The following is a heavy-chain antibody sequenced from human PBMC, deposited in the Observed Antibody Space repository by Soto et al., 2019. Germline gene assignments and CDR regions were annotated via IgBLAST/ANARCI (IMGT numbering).Heavy chain of an antibody. CDR1: GFTFSDYG. CDR3: ARASGSFDY. J-gene: IGHJ4*02. CDR2: IWLDGSIK. V-gene: IGHV3-33*01. Sequence: GGSLRLSCAASGFTFSDYGMHWVRQAPGKGLEWVAVIWLDGSIKYYADSVKGRFTISRDNSKNTLYLQINSLRAEDTAVYYCARASGSFDYWGQGPLVTVSS.